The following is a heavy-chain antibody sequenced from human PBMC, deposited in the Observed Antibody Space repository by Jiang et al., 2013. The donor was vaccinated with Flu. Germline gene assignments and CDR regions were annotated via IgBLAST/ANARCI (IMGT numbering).Heavy chain of an antibody. CDR3: AKDLHDSSGYYYRSAFDI. J-gene: IGHJ3*02. CDR1: GFTFSSYG. D-gene: IGHD3-22*01. V-gene: IGHV3-30*18. Sequence: SCAASGFTFSSYGMHWVRQAPGKGLEWVAVISYDGSNKYYADSVKGRFTISRDNSKNTLYLQMNSLRAEDTAVYYCAKDLHDSSGYYYRSAFDIWGQGTMVTVSS. CDR2: ISYDGSNK.